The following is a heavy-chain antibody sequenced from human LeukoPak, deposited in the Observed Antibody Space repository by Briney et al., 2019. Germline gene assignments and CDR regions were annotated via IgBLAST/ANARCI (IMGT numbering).Heavy chain of an antibody. D-gene: IGHD3/OR15-3a*01. Sequence: GGSLRLSCAASGFTVSSNYMTWVRQAPGKGLEWVSVIYSGGSTYYADSVKGRFTISRDNSKNTLYLQINSLRAEATAVYYCARDVVGPNRWVYGMDVWGQGTTVTVSS. CDR2: IYSGGST. V-gene: IGHV3-53*01. CDR3: ARDVVGPNRWVYGMDV. CDR1: GFTVSSNY. J-gene: IGHJ6*02.